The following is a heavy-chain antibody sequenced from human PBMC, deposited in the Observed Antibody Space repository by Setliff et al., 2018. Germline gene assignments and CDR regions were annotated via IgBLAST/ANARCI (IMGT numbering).Heavy chain of an antibody. J-gene: IGHJ3*02. CDR1: GFTFSSYA. CDR3: ARIAAAAAFDI. Sequence: SLRLSCAASGFTFSSYAMHWVRQAPGKGLEWVAVISYDGSNKYYADSVKGRFTISRDNSKNTLYLQMNSLRAEDTAVYYCARIAAAAAFDIWGQGTMVTVSS. D-gene: IGHD6-13*01. CDR2: ISYDGSNK. V-gene: IGHV3-30-3*01.